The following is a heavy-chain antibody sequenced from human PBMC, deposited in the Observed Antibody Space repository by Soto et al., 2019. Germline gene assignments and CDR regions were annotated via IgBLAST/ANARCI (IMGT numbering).Heavy chain of an antibody. CDR3: AKVWDELELPYFDY. J-gene: IGHJ4*02. CDR1: GFTFSSYG. D-gene: IGHD1-7*01. CDR2: ISYDGSNK. V-gene: IGHV3-30*18. Sequence: GGSLRLSCAASGFTFSSYGMHWVRQAPGKGLEWVAVISYDGSNKYYADSVKGRFTISRDNSKNTLYLQMNSLRAEDTAVYYCAKVWDELELPYFDYWGQGTLVTVSS.